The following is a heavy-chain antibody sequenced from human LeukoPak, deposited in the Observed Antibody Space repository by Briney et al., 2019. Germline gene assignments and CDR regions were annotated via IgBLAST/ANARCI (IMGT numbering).Heavy chain of an antibody. CDR2: IYYSGST. CDR3: ARDPRYYYDSSGYA. CDR1: GGSISSSCYY. D-gene: IGHD3-22*01. V-gene: IGHV4-39*07. Sequence: SETLSLTCTVSGGSISSSCYYWGWIRQPPGKGLEWIGSIYYSGSTYYNPSLKSRVTISVDTSKNQFSLKLSSVTAADTAVYYCARDPRYYYDSSGYAWGQGTLVTVSS. J-gene: IGHJ5*02.